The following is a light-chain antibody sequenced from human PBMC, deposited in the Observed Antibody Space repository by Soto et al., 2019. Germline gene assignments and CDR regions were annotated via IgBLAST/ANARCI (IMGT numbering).Light chain of an antibody. Sequence: EIFFTPAPGNLSLSLRERATPSSRASQSFRGLLAWYQQKPGQAPRLLIYDAYNRATGIPPRFSGSGSGTDFTLTISSLEPEDSAVYYCQQRHMWPITFGQGTRLEIK. CDR1: QSFRGL. J-gene: IGKJ5*01. V-gene: IGKV3-11*01. CDR3: QQRHMWPIT. CDR2: DAY.